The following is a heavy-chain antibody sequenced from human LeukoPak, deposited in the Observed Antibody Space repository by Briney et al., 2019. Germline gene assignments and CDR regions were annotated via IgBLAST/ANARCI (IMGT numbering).Heavy chain of an antibody. CDR1: GYTFTSYY. J-gene: IGHJ4*02. Sequence: EASVKVSCKASGYTFTSYYMHWLRQAPGKGVEWMGIINPSGGSTSYVQKFQGRVTMTRDTSTSTVYMELSSMRSEDTAVYYCARAQLTTLFDYWGQGTLVTVSS. D-gene: IGHD3-22*01. CDR3: ARAQLTTLFDY. CDR2: INPSGGST. V-gene: IGHV1-46*01.